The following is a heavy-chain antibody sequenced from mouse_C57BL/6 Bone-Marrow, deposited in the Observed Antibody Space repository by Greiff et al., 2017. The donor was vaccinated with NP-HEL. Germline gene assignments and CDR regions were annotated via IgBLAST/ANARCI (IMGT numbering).Heavy chain of an antibody. CDR1: GYAFSSSW. V-gene: IGHV1-82*01. D-gene: IGHD4-1*01. Sequence: QVQLQQSGPELVKPGASVKISCKASGYAFSSSWMNWVKQRPGKGLEWIGRIYPGDGDTNYNGKFKGKATLTADKSSSTAYMQLSSLTSEDSAVYFCARSRTGFAYWGQVTLVTVSA. CDR2: IYPGDGDT. CDR3: ARSRTGFAY. J-gene: IGHJ3*01.